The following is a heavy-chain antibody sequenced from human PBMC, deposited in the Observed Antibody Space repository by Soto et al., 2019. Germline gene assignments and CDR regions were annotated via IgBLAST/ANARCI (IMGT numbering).Heavy chain of an antibody. D-gene: IGHD2-21*02. Sequence: QVQLVQSGAEVKKPGASVKVSCKASGYTFSNYGISWVRQAPGQGLEWMGGISAYNGKTYDAERLQGTVTMTTDPSTSTAYMELRSLRSDDTAVYYCAREANCGSDCYSPAEYSQHWGQGTLVTVSS. CDR3: AREANCGSDCYSPAEYSQH. CDR1: GYTFSNYG. J-gene: IGHJ1*01. V-gene: IGHV1-18*04. CDR2: ISAYNGKT.